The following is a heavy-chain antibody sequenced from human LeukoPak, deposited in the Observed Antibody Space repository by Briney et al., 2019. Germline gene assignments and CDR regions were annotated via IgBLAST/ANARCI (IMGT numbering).Heavy chain of an antibody. V-gene: IGHV1-18*01. J-gene: IGHJ2*01. Sequence: ASVKVSCKASGYTFTSYGISWVRQAPGQGLEWMGWISAYNGNTDYAQKLQGRVTMTTDTSTSTAYMELRSLRSDDTAVYYCARVFGGSYYTPTDWYFDLWGRGTLVTVSS. D-gene: IGHD1-26*01. CDR3: ARVFGGSYYTPTDWYFDL. CDR2: ISAYNGNT. CDR1: GYTFTSYG.